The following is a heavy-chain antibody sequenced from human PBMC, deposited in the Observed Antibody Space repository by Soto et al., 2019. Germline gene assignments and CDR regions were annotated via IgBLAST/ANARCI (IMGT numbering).Heavy chain of an antibody. D-gene: IGHD2-21*01. V-gene: IGHV3-48*01. CDR1: GFTFSSYS. CDR2: ISSSSSTI. CDR3: ARSQFVDWVDY. J-gene: IGHJ4*02. Sequence: QAGGSLRLSCAASGFTFSSYSMNWVRQAPGKGLEWVSYISSSSSTIYYADTVKGRFTISRDNAKNSLYLQMNSLRAEDTAVYYCARSQFVDWVDYWGQGTLVTVSS.